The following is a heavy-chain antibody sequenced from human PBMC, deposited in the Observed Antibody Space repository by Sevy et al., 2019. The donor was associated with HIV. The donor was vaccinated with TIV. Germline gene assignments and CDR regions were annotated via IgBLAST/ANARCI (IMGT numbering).Heavy chain of an antibody. J-gene: IGHJ4*02. CDR1: GGSISSGDYY. CDR2: IYYSGST. Sequence: SETLSLTCTVSGGSISSGDYYWSWIRQPPGKGLEWIGYIYYSGSTYYNPSLKSRVTISVDTSKNQFSLKLSSVTAADTAVYYCARGIAAAGRSFDYWGQGTLDTVSS. CDR3: ARGIAAAGRSFDY. D-gene: IGHD6-13*01. V-gene: IGHV4-30-4*01.